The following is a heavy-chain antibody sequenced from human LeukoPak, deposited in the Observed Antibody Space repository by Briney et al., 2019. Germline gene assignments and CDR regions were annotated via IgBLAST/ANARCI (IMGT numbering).Heavy chain of an antibody. Sequence: ASVKVSCKASGYTFTVNYLHWVRQAPGQGPEWMGWINPNSGGTKYAQRFQGRVTMTRDTSISTAYMELSRLTFDDTAVYYCARGYPYYDSSGYYETLDYWGQGTLVTVSS. D-gene: IGHD3-22*01. CDR3: ARGYPYYDSSGYYETLDY. J-gene: IGHJ4*02. CDR1: GYTFTVNY. V-gene: IGHV1-2*02. CDR2: INPNSGGT.